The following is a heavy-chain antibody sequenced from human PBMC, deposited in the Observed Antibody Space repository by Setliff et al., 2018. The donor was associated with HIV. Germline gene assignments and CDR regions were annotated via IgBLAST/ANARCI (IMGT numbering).Heavy chain of an antibody. V-gene: IGHV3-30*02. Sequence: GGSLRLSCAASGFTFSSYGMHWVRQAPGKGLEWVAFIRYDGSNKYYSDSVKGRFTISRDNSKNTLFLQMNSLRAEDTAVYYCAKDLGYYYGSGSSYYFDSWGQGTLVTVSS. D-gene: IGHD3-10*01. CDR2: IRYDGSNK. J-gene: IGHJ4*02. CDR3: AKDLGYYYGSGSSYYFDS. CDR1: GFTFSSYG.